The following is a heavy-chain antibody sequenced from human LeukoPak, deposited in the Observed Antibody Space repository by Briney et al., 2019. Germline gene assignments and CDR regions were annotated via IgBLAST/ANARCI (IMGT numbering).Heavy chain of an antibody. Sequence: PGGSLRLSCAAPGFTFSSYEMNWVRQAPGKGLEWVSYISSSGSTILYADSVKGRFTISRDNAKNSLFLQMNSLRAGDTAVYYCAREKASTTGTTDYDYWGQGTLVTVSS. J-gene: IGHJ4*02. D-gene: IGHD1-1*01. CDR3: AREKASTTGTTDYDY. CDR1: GFTFSSYE. V-gene: IGHV3-48*03. CDR2: ISSSGSTI.